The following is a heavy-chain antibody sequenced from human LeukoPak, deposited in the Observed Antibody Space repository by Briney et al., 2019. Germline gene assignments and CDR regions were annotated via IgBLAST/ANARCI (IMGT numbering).Heavy chain of an antibody. CDR1: GFTFPRSP. V-gene: IGHV3-74*01. Sequence: PGGSLRLSCAASGFTFPRSPPPPPPPAPAHRPVWVSRISSDGGSTIYADSVKGRFTISRDNAKNTLYLQMNSLRAEDTAVYYCARDSISADGDFDYWGQGTLVTVSS. J-gene: IGHJ4*02. CDR2: ISSDGGST. D-gene: IGHD6-13*01. CDR3: ARDSISADGDFDY.